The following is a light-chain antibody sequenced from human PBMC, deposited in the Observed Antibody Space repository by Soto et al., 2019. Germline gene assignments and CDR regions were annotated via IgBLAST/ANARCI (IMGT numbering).Light chain of an antibody. CDR2: GAS. V-gene: IGKV3D-15*01. CDR3: QQYKDWPPLT. Sequence: EIVMTQSPVTLSASPGERVTLSCRASQSVNNNLAWYQQRHGQAPRVLIYGASNRASGIPDKFSGSGSGTDFTLTISSLEPDDFALYFCQQYKDWPPLTFGGGTRVEIK. J-gene: IGKJ4*01. CDR1: QSVNNN.